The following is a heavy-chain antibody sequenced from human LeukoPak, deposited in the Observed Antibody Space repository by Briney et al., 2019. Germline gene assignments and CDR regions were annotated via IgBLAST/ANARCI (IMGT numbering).Heavy chain of an antibody. CDR1: GVSISSGGYS. CDR3: ARDPNSSGCRVGLFDY. CDR2: IYYSGST. D-gene: IGHD6-19*01. Sequence: SETLSFTCTVSGVSISSGGYSWSWLRQHPGKGLEWIGYIYYSGSTYYNPSLKSRVTISVDTSKNQFSLKLSSVTAADTAVYYCARDPNSSGCRVGLFDYWGQGTLVTVSS. J-gene: IGHJ4*02. V-gene: IGHV4-31*03.